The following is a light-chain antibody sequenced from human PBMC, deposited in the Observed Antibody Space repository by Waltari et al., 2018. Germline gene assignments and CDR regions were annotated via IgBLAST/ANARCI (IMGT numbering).Light chain of an antibody. Sequence: QSALTQPRSVSGSPGQSVPIPCTGTSNYVGGYHFFSWYQHHPGEVPKLMIYDSTQRPSGVPDRFSGSKSGNTASLTISGLQADDEADYYCSSYGGTYFVFGGGTRLTVL. CDR1: SNYVGGYHF. V-gene: IGLV2-11*01. J-gene: IGLJ2*01. CDR3: SSYGGTYFV. CDR2: DST.